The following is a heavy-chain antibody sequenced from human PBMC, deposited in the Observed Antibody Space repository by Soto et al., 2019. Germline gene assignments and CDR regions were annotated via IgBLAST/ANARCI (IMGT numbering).Heavy chain of an antibody. D-gene: IGHD3-3*01. V-gene: IGHV4-34*01. Sequence: SETLSLTCAVYGGSFIGYYWSWIRQPPGKGLEWIGEINHSGSTNYNPSLKSRVTISVDTSKNQFSLKLSSVTAADTAVYYCARAGLRFLEWLPQPYNWFDPWGQGTLVTVSS. CDR1: GGSFIGYY. J-gene: IGHJ5*02. CDR3: ARAGLRFLEWLPQPYNWFDP. CDR2: INHSGST.